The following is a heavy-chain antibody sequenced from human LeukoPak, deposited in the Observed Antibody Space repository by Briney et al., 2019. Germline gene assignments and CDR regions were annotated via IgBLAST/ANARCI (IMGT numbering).Heavy chain of an antibody. Sequence: GGSLRLSCAVSGITLSNYGMSWVRQAPGKGLEWVAGISDRGGSAKYADSVKGRFTISRDNSKNTLYLQMNSLRAEDTAVYYCAKDRVGATKSYFDYWGQGTLVTVSS. J-gene: IGHJ4*02. CDR3: AKDRVGATKSYFDY. D-gene: IGHD1-26*01. CDR2: ISDRGGSA. CDR1: GITLSNYG. V-gene: IGHV3-23*01.